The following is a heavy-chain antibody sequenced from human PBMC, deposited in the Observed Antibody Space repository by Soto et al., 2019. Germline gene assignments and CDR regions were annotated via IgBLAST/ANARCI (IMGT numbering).Heavy chain of an antibody. CDR1: GGSISSYY. Sequence: LSLTCTVSGGSISSYYWSWIRQPPGKGLEWIGYIYYSGSTNYNPSLKSRVTISVDTSKNQFSLKLSSVTAADTAVYYCARGYYDFWSGSYYYYYYGMDVWGQGTTVTVSS. J-gene: IGHJ6*02. CDR3: ARGYYDFWSGSYYYYYYGMDV. CDR2: IYYSGST. V-gene: IGHV4-59*01. D-gene: IGHD3-3*01.